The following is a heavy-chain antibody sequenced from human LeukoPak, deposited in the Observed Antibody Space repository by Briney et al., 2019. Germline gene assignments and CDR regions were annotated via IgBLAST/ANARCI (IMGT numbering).Heavy chain of an antibody. CDR1: GFTFSSYS. CDR3: ARVASYYDSGGYYYSVSDY. V-gene: IGHV3-21*01. D-gene: IGHD3-22*01. CDR2: ISSSSSYI. Sequence: GGSLRLSCAASGFTFSSYSMNWVRQAPGKGLEWVSSISSSSSYIYYADSVKGRFTISRDNAKNSLYLQMNSLRAEDTAVYYCARVASYYDSGGYYYSVSDYWGQGTLVTVSS. J-gene: IGHJ4*02.